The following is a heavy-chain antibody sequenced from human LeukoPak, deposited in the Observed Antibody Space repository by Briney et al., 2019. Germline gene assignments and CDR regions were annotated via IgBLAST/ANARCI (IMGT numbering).Heavy chain of an antibody. CDR3: TREATGYSWFDP. CDR1: GYTFTSYG. D-gene: IGHD3-9*01. CDR2: ISGYNGNT. V-gene: IGHV1-18*01. J-gene: IGHJ5*02. Sequence: ASVKVSCKASGYTFTSYGISWVRQAPGQGLEWMGWISGYNGNTNYAQKFQGRVTMTTDTSTNTAYMELRGLRSDDTAVYYCTREATGYSWFDPWGQGTLVTVSS.